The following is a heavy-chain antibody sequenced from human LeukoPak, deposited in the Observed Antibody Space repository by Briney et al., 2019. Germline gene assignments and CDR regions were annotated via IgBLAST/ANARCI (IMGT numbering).Heavy chain of an antibody. J-gene: IGHJ4*02. Sequence: GASVKVSCKASGYTFTSYYMHWVRQAPGKGLEWMGGFDPEDGETIYAQKFQGRVTMTEDTSTDTAYMELSSLRSEDTAVYYCAHWFNYFDYWGQGTLVTVSS. D-gene: IGHD3-9*01. CDR2: FDPEDGET. CDR3: AHWFNYFDY. V-gene: IGHV1-24*01. CDR1: GYTFTSYY.